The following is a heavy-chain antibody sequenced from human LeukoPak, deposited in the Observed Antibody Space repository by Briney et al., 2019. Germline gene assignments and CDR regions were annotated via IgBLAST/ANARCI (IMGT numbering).Heavy chain of an antibody. D-gene: IGHD4-23*01. CDR1: GGSFNGYY. CDR3: ARVSRGNSVGGDY. CDR2: INHSGST. J-gene: IGHJ4*02. Sequence: SETLTLTCAVYGGSFNGYYWSWIRQPPGKGLEWIGEINHSGSTNYNPSLKSRVTISVDTSKNQFSLKLSSVTAADTAMYYCARVSRGNSVGGDYWGQGTLVTVSS. V-gene: IGHV4-34*01.